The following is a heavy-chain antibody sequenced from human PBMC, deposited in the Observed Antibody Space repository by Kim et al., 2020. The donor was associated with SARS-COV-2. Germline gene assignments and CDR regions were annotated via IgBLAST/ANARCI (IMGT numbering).Heavy chain of an antibody. CDR2: IYHSGST. V-gene: IGHV4-59*01. J-gene: IGHJ6*03. CDR3: ASVVYMVQGVIIGPCYYHDMDL. Sequence: SETLSLTCTVYGGSISSYYWSWIRQPPGKGLEWIGYIYHSGSTNYNPSLKSRVTISVDTSKNQFSLKLSSVTAADTAVYYCASVVYMVQGVIIGPCYYHDMDLWGKGTTVTVPS. D-gene: IGHD3-10*01. CDR1: GGSISSYY.